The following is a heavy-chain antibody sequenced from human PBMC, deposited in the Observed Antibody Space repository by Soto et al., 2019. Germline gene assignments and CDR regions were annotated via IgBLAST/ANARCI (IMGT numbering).Heavy chain of an antibody. CDR2: IYYSGST. Sequence: SETLSLTCTVSGGSISSSSYYWGWIRQPPGKGLEWIGSIYYSGSTYYNPSLKSRVTISVDTSKNQFSLKLSSVTAADTAVYYCARPRETGTFFDYWGQGTLVTVSS. CDR3: ARPRETGTFFDY. V-gene: IGHV4-39*01. J-gene: IGHJ4*02. D-gene: IGHD1-1*01. CDR1: GGSISSSSYY.